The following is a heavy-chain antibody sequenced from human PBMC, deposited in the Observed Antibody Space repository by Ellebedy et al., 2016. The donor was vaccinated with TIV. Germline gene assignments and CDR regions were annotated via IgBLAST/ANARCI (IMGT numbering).Heavy chain of an antibody. D-gene: IGHD2-21*02. CDR3: ARMRVGVVTTLNWFDP. J-gene: IGHJ5*02. Sequence: SGPTLVKPTETLTLTCTVSGFSLNNPKLGVSWIRQPPGQALEWLALIFSNDEKSYNTSLKSRLTISKDTSKSQVVLTLTNMDPVDTATYYCARMRVGVVTTLNWFDPWGQGTLVTVSS. V-gene: IGHV2-26*01. CDR2: IFSNDEK. CDR1: GFSLNNPKLG.